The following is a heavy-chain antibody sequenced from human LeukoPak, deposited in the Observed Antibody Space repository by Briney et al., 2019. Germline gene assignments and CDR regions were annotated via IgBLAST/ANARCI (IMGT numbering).Heavy chain of an antibody. CDR3: ARAPRYYDILTGYQTPFDY. D-gene: IGHD3-9*01. J-gene: IGHJ4*02. CDR2: IYYSGST. Sequence: PSETLSLTCTVSGGSVSSGSYYWSWIRQPPGKGLEWIGYIYYSGSTNYNPSLKSRVTTSVDTSKNQFSLKLSSVTAADTAVYYCARAPRYYDILTGYQTPFDYWGQGTLVTVSS. CDR1: GGSVSSGSYY. V-gene: IGHV4-61*01.